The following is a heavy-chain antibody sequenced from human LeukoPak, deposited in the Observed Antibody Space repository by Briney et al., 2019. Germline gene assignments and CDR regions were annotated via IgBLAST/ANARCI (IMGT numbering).Heavy chain of an antibody. CDR2: IYYSGST. J-gene: IGHJ5*02. Sequence: PSETLSLTCTVSGGSISSSSYYWGWIRQPPGKGLEWIGSIYYSGSTCYNPSLKSRVTISVDTSKNQFSLKLSSVTAADTAVYYCARDRLQLRSWGQGTLVTVSS. CDR3: ARDRLQLRS. CDR1: GGSISSSSYY. D-gene: IGHD1-1*01. V-gene: IGHV4-39*07.